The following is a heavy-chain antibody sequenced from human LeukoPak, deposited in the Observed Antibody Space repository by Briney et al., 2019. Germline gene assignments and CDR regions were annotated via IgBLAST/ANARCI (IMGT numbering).Heavy chain of an antibody. Sequence: GGSPSLSCAASGLTFRSKAINGARQAPGKGLEGVSSISSSSSYIYYADSVKGRFTISRDNAKNSLYLQMNSLRAEDTAVYYCARASSVVTLGYWGQGTLVTVSS. CDR1: GLTFRSKA. J-gene: IGHJ4*02. CDR3: ARASSVVTLGY. CDR2: ISSSSSYI. D-gene: IGHD4-23*01. V-gene: IGHV3-21*01.